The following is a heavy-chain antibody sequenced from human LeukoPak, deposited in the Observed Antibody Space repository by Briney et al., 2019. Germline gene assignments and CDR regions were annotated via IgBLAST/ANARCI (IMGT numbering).Heavy chain of an antibody. CDR1: GLTFSNYG. CDR2: ISAYDGNT. CDR3: ARDGRFAAYEPDY. D-gene: IGHD1-26*01. Sequence: ASVKVSCKASGLTFSNYGITWVRQAPGQGLEWVGWISAYDGNTNYAQKFQGRVTMTTDTSASTAHMELRSLRYDDTAVYYCARDGRFAAYEPDYWGQGTLVTVSS. V-gene: IGHV1-18*01. J-gene: IGHJ4*02.